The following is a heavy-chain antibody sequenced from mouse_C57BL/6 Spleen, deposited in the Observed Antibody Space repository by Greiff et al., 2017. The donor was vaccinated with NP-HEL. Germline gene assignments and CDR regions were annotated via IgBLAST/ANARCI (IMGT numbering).Heavy chain of an antibody. D-gene: IGHD2-4*01. CDR1: GYAFSSSW. CDR2: IYPGDGDT. V-gene: IGHV1-82*01. J-gene: IGHJ4*01. Sequence: QVQLQQSGPELVKPGASVKISCKASGYAFSSSWMNWVKQRPGKGLEWIGRIYPGDGDTNYNGKFKGKATLTADKSSSTAYMQLSSLTSEDSAVYFCARSSYDYDGGDYYAMDYWGQGTSVTVSS. CDR3: ARSSYDYDGGDYYAMDY.